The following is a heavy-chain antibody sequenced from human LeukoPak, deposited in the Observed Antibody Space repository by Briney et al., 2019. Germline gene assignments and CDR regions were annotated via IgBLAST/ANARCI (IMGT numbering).Heavy chain of an antibody. CDR2: IYTSGSN. D-gene: IGHD2-15*01. CDR1: GGSLSSYY. CDR3: SRVDLRAAYFDY. J-gene: IGHJ4*02. Sequence: PSETLSLTCTVSGGSLSSYYWSWIRQPAGKGLEWIGRIYTSGSNGYNPSLKSRVTMSVDTSKIQFSLKLSSVTAADTAVYYCSRVDLRAAYFDYWGQGTLVTVSS. V-gene: IGHV4-4*07.